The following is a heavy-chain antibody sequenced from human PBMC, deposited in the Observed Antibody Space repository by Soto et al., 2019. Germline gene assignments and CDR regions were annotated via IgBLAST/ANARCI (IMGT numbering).Heavy chain of an antibody. CDR2: ISWNSGTI. Sequence: GGSLRLSCAASGFTFDDYAMHWVRQAPGKGLEWVSGISWNSGTINYAESVKGRFTISRDNAKNSLYLQMNILTVEDTAFYYCAKARGSSRGYFDTWGQGTLVTVSS. V-gene: IGHV3-9*01. J-gene: IGHJ5*02. CDR3: AKARGSSRGYFDT. D-gene: IGHD6-25*01. CDR1: GFTFDDYA.